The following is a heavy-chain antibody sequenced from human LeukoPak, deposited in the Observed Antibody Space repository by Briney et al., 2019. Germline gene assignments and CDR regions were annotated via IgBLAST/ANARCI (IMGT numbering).Heavy chain of an antibody. V-gene: IGHV3-7*01. CDR1: GFTFSIYG. J-gene: IGHJ4*02. Sequence: GGSLRLSCEASGFTFSIYGMHWVRQAPGKGLEWVAHIKQDGSEKNYVDSVKGRFTISRDNAKNSLLLQMDGLRAEDTAVYYCARDKMTGDSYFDYWGQGILVTVSS. CDR3: ARDKMTGDSYFDY. D-gene: IGHD7-27*01. CDR2: IKQDGSEK.